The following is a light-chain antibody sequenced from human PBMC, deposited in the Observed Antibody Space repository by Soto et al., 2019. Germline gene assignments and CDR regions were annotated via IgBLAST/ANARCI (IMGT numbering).Light chain of an antibody. CDR2: DTS. J-gene: IGKJ4*01. V-gene: IGKV3-11*01. CDR3: QQRFSWPPT. CDR1: QSVSRY. Sequence: EIGLTQSPATLSLSPGDRATVSCRASQSVSRYLAWDQQKPGQAPRLLIHDTSTKATGVPDTFSGSGSGTEFTLTISSIEPEDSAMYYCQQRFSWPPTFGGGTHVEIK.